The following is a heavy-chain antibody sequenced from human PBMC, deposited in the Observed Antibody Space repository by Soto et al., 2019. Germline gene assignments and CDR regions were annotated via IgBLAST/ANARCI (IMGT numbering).Heavy chain of an antibody. J-gene: IGHJ6*02. CDR1: GYIFTDYY. CDR3: AKNGQPPYYYYGLDV. D-gene: IGHD2-8*01. CDR2: ISRYNGDT. V-gene: IGHV1-18*04. Sequence: GASLKVSCKASGYIFTDYYMHWVRQAPGQELEWMGRISRYNGDTNYAQKFQGRVTMTIDTSTSTAYMELRSLTSDDTAVYYCAKNGQPPYYYYGLDVWGQGTKVTSP.